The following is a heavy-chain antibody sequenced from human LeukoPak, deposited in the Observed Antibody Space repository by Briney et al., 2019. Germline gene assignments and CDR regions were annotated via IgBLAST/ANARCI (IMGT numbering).Heavy chain of an antibody. Sequence: PGRSLRLSCAASGFTFSSYAMHWDRQAPGKGLEWVAVISYDGSNKYYADSVKGRFTISRDNSKNTLYLQMNSLRAEDTAVYYCARDQDPYSSGWYGGGFDYWGQGTLVTVSS. J-gene: IGHJ4*02. CDR1: GFTFSSYA. CDR2: ISYDGSNK. CDR3: ARDQDPYSSGWYGGGFDY. D-gene: IGHD6-19*01. V-gene: IGHV3-30-3*01.